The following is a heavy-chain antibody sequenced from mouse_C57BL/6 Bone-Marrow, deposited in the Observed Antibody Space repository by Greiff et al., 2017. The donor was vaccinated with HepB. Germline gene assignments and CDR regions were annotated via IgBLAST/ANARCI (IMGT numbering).Heavy chain of an antibody. CDR3: TRRDSSGYDFDY. J-gene: IGHJ2*01. CDR2: IDPENGDT. V-gene: IGHV14-4*01. CDR1: GFNIKDDY. D-gene: IGHD3-2*02. Sequence: VQLQQSGAELVRPGASVKLSCTASGFNIKDDYMHWVKQRPEQGLEWIGWIDPENGDTEYASKFQGKATITADTSSNTAYLQLSSLTSEDTAVYYCTRRDSSGYDFDYWGQGTTLTVSS.